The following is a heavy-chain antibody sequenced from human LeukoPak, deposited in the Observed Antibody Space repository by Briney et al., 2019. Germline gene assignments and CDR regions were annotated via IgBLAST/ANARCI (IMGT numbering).Heavy chain of an antibody. CDR3: VRGGVHCSSISCYSMDV. D-gene: IGHD2-2*01. Sequence: ASVKVSCKASGYTFTSYGITWVGQAPGQGLEWMGWISPYNGNTNYAQKVQGRVTMTTDTSTSTAYMELRSLRSDDTAVYYCVRGGVHCSSISCYSMDVWGQGTTVTVSS. CDR1: GYTFTSYG. J-gene: IGHJ6*02. CDR2: ISPYNGNT. V-gene: IGHV1-18*01.